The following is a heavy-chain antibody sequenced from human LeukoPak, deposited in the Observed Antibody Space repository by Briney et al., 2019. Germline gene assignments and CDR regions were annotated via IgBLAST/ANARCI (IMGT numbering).Heavy chain of an antibody. CDR1: GDSFSGYY. V-gene: IGHV4-34*01. J-gene: IGHJ6*03. CDR3: ARRVSYYYFYMGV. Sequence: SETLSLTCGVSGDSFSGYYWSWIRQSPGKGLEWMAEINDSGSTNFNPSLKSRLRISLDASKNQFSLTLSSVTAADTAVYYCARRVSYYYFYMGVWGNGTTVTVSS. CDR2: INDSGST.